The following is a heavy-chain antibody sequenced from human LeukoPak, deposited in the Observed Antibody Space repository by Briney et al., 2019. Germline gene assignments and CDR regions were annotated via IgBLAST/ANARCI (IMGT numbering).Heavy chain of an antibody. J-gene: IGHJ4*02. CDR2: ISSSSSYI. V-gene: IGHV3-21*04. D-gene: IGHD3-10*01. Sequence: PGGSLRLSCAASGFTFSSFSMNWVRQAPGKGLEWVSSISSSSSYIYYADSVKGRFTISRDDAKNSLYLQMNSLRAEDTAVYYCAKDPFRESSDYWGQGTLVTVSS. CDR1: GFTFSSFS. CDR3: AKDPFRESSDY.